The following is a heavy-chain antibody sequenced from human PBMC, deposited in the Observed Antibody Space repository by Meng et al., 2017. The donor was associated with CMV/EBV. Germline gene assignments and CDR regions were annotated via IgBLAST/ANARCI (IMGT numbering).Heavy chain of an antibody. CDR2: TYYRSKGYN. Sequence: SETLSLTCAISGDSVSSNSAAWNWIRQSPSRGLEWLGRTYYRSKGYNDYAVSVKSRITINPDTSKNQFSLQLNSVTPEDTAVYYCARDHGVGATYYYYYGMDVWGQGTTVTVSS. CDR1: GDSVSSNSAA. V-gene: IGHV6-1*01. CDR3: ARDHGVGATYYYYYGMDV. J-gene: IGHJ6*02. D-gene: IGHD1-26*01.